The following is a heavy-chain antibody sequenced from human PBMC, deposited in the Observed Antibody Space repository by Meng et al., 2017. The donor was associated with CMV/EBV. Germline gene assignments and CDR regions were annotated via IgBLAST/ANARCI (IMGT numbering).Heavy chain of an antibody. V-gene: IGHV1-2*02. D-gene: IGHD1-1*01. CDR3: VRDHNWGPDY. CDR2: IYPNSGGT. CDR1: GHTFADYY. J-gene: IGHJ4*02. Sequence: QVQLVQSGAEVKKPGASGKVSCKASGHTFADYYINWVRQAPGQGLEWMGWIYPNSGGTHYAQKFQDRVTMTRDTSISTVYMELSRLTSDDTAVYYCVRDHNWGPDYWGQGTLVTVSS.